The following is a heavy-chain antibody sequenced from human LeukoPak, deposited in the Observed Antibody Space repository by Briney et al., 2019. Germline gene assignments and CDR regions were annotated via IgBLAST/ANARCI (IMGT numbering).Heavy chain of an antibody. D-gene: IGHD3-10*01. CDR3: ARAPKSFYFDY. J-gene: IGHJ4*02. V-gene: IGHV4-59*12. CDR2: IYYSGST. CDR1: GGSISSYY. Sequence: SETLSLTCTVSGGSISSYYWSWIRQPPGKGLEWIGYIYYSGSTYYNPSLKSRVTISVDTSKNQFSLKLSSVTAADTAVYYCARAPKSFYFDYWGQGTLVTVSS.